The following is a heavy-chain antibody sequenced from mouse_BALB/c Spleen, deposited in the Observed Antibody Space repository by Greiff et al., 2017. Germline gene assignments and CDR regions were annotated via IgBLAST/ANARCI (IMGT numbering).Heavy chain of an antibody. CDR3: ARTGITTDWYFDV. CDR2: IYPYNGGT. V-gene: IGHV1S29*02. D-gene: IGHD1-1*01. J-gene: IGHJ1*01. Sequence: EVKLMESGPELVKPGASVKISCKASGYTFTDYKMHWVKQSHGKSLEWIGYIYPYNGGTGYNQKFKSKATLTVDNSSSTAYMELRSLTSEDSAVYYCARTGITTDWYFDVWGAGTTVTVSS. CDR1: GYTFTDYK.